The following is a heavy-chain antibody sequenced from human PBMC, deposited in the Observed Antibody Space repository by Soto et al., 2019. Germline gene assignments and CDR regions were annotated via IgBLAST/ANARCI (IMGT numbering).Heavy chain of an antibody. CDR2: IWYDGSNK. D-gene: IGHD6-19*01. CDR3: ARDQFGSVRSGLFYYYYYYGMDV. V-gene: IGHV3-33*01. Sequence: QVQLVESGGGVVQPGRSLRLSCAASGFTFSSYGMHWVRQAPGKGLEWVAVIWYDGSNKYYADSVKGRFTISRDNSKNTLYLQMNSMRAEDTAVYYCARDQFGSVRSGLFYYYYYYGMDVWGQGPKVTVSS. J-gene: IGHJ6*02. CDR1: GFTFSSYG.